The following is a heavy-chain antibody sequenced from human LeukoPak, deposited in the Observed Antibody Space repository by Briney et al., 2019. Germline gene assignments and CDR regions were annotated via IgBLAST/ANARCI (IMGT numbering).Heavy chain of an antibody. J-gene: IGHJ2*01. CDR3: ARDSGASWYFDL. CDR2: IYYSGST. Sequence: SETLSLTCSVSGGSIRSYYWSWIRQSPGKGLEWIAYIYYSGSTNYNPSLKSRVIISLDTSKNQFSLNLSSVTAADTAVYYCARDSGASWYFDLWGRGTLVTVSS. V-gene: IGHV4-59*01. D-gene: IGHD2-15*01. CDR1: GGSIRSYY.